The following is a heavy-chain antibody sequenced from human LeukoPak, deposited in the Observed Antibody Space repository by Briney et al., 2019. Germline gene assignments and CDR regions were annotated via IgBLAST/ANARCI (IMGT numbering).Heavy chain of an antibody. Sequence: SVKVSCKASGGTCSSYAISWVRQAPGQGLEWMGRIIPILGIANYAQKFQGRVTITADKSTSTAYMELSSLRSEDTAVYYCARVGTAMVIDYWGQGTLVTVSS. D-gene: IGHD5-18*01. CDR1: GGTCSSYA. CDR3: ARVGTAMVIDY. J-gene: IGHJ4*02. CDR2: IIPILGIA. V-gene: IGHV1-69*04.